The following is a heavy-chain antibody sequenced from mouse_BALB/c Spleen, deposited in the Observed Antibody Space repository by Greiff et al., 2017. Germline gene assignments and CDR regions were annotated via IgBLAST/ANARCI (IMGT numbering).Heavy chain of an antibody. CDR1: GFTFSSYG. J-gene: IGHJ3*01. V-gene: IGHV5-6-3*01. CDR3: AREGFAY. Sequence: EVMLVESGGGLVQPGGSLKLSCAASGFTFSSYGMSWVRQTPDKRLELVATINSNGGTTYYPDSVKGRFTISRDNAKNTRYLQMSSLKSEDTAMYYCAREGFAYWGQGTLVTVSA. CDR2: INSNGGTT.